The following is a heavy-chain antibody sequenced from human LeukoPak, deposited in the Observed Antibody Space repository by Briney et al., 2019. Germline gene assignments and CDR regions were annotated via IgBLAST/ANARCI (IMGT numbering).Heavy chain of an antibody. CDR1: GYTFTGYY. J-gene: IGHJ4*02. CDR2: INPNSGGT. V-gene: IGHV1-2*02. D-gene: IGHD3-22*01. CDR3: ARDSLDYDSSGYYPN. Sequence: ASAKVSCKASGYTFTGYYMHWVRQAPGQGLEWMGWINPNSGGTNYAQKFQGRVTMTRDTSISTAYMELSRLRSDDTAVYYCARDSLDYDSSGYYPNWGQGTLVTVSS.